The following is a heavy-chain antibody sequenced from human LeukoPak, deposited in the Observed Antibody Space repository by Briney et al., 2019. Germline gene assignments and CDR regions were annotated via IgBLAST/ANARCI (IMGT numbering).Heavy chain of an antibody. J-gene: IGHJ4*02. V-gene: IGHV1-2*02. CDR3: ARVRAAVGRVFDY. CDR2: INPNSGGT. Sequence: ASVKVSCKASGYTFTGYYMHWVRQAPGQGLEWMGWINPNSGGTNYAQKFQGRVTMTRDTSISTAYMELSRLRSDDTAVYYCARVRAAVGRVFDYWGQGTLVTVSS. CDR1: GYTFTGYY. D-gene: IGHD6-13*01.